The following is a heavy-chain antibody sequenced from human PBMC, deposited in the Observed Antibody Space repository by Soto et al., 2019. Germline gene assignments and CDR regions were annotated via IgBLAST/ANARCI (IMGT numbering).Heavy chain of an antibody. Sequence: EVQLLESGGGLVQPGGSLRLSCAASGFTFSSYAMSWVRQAPGKGLEWVSAISGSGGSTYYAHSVKGRFTSSRDNSKNTLYLQMNSLRAEDTAVYYCAIQYSRSWKLFDYWGQVNLVTVSS. CDR3: AIQYSRSWKLFDY. CDR1: GFTFSSYA. CDR2: ISGSGGST. V-gene: IGHV3-23*01. D-gene: IGHD6-13*01. J-gene: IGHJ4*02.